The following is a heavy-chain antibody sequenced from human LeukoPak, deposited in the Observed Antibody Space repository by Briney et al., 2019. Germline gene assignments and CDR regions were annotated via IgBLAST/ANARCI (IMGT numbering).Heavy chain of an antibody. CDR2: INHSGST. CDR1: GGSFSGYY. J-gene: IGHJ4*02. D-gene: IGHD1-20*01. CDR3: ARDQALYNWNGKGGFDY. V-gene: IGHV4-34*01. Sequence: PSETLSLTCAVYGGSFSGYYWSWIRQPPGKGLEWIGEINHSGSTNYNPSLKSRVTISVDTSKNQFSLKLSSVAAADTAVYYCARDQALYNWNGKGGFDYWGQGTLVTVSS.